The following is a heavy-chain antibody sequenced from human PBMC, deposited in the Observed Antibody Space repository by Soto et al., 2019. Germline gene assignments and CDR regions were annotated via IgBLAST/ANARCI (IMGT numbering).Heavy chain of an antibody. CDR1: VFTFSNYA. CDR2: IGGRGTSS. D-gene: IGHD3-22*01. V-gene: IGHV3-23*01. CDR3: AKSRYADSSGDYYDF. Sequence: GWSLRLSCASSVFTFSNYAMSWVRQAPGKGLEWVSGIGGRGTSSYYADSVKGRFAISRDNSYNTLFLQLHSLRAEDTAVYYCAKSRYADSSGDYYDFWGQGTRVTVSS. J-gene: IGHJ4*02.